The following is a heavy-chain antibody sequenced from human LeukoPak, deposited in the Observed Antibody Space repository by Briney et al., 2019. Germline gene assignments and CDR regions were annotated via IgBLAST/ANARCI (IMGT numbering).Heavy chain of an antibody. CDR3: AKRRHYYGSGDYYRDP. CDR1: GFTFSSYA. D-gene: IGHD3-10*01. V-gene: IGHV3-23*01. J-gene: IGHJ5*02. CDR2: ISGSGTNT. Sequence: GSLRLSCAASGFTFSSYAISWVRQAPGKGLEWVSSISGSGTNTYYADSVKGRFTISRDNSRNLLFLQMSSLRVEDTAVYYCAKRRHYYGSGDYYRDPWGQGTLVTVSS.